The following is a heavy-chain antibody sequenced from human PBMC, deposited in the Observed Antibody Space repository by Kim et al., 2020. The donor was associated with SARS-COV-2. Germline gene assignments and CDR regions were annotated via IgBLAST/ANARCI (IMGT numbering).Heavy chain of an antibody. J-gene: IGHJ6*03. CDR2: IYSGGST. V-gene: IGHV3-66*01. D-gene: IGHD6-13*01. CDR3: ARGQTYSSSWYKGFYYYYMDV. CDR1: GFTVSSNY. Sequence: GGSLRLSCAASGFTVSSNYMSWVRQAPGKGLEWVSVIYSGGSTYYADSVKGRFTISRDNSKNTLYLQMNSLRAEDTAVYYCARGQTYSSSWYKGFYYYYMDVWGKGTTVTVSS.